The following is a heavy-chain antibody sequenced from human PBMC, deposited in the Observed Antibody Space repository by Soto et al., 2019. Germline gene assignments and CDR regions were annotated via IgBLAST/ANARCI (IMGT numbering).Heavy chain of an antibody. D-gene: IGHD3-16*02. V-gene: IGHV1-2*04. CDR2: INPNSGGT. CDR1: GYTFTGYY. J-gene: IGHJ4*02. CDR3: AGATFGGVIVLDY. Sequence: ASVKVSCKASGYTFTGYYMHWVRQAPGQGLEWMGWINPNSGGTNYAQKFQGWVTMTRDTSISTAYMELSRLRSDDTAVYYCAGATFGGVIVLDYWGQGTLVTVS.